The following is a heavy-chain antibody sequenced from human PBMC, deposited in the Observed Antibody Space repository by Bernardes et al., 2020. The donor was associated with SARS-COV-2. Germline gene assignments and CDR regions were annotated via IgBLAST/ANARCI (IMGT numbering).Heavy chain of an antibody. D-gene: IGHD3-10*01. V-gene: IGHV3-33*08. J-gene: IGHJ6*02. Sequence: SLRLSCAASGFTFSSYGMHWVRQAPGKGLEWVAVIWYDGSNKYYADSVKGRFTISRDSSKNTLYLQMNSLRAEDTAVYFCARVLLWGGDGMDVWGQGTTVTVSS. CDR3: ARVLLWGGDGMDV. CDR1: GFTFSSYG. CDR2: IWYDGSNK.